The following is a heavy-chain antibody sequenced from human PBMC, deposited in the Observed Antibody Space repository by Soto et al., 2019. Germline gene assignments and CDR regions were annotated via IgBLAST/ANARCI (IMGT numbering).Heavy chain of an antibody. V-gene: IGHV3-9*03. CDR1: GFTFDDHA. CDR2: VSWNSGTI. D-gene: IGHD2-15*01. J-gene: IGHJ4*02. Sequence: GGSLRLSCAASGFTFDDHAMHWVRQVPGKGLEWVSGVSWNSGTIDYADSVKGRFTISRDNAKNSLSLQMNSLRAGDMAVYFCAKSQEVGAHFFDSWGQGTQVTVSS. CDR3: AKSQEVGAHFFDS.